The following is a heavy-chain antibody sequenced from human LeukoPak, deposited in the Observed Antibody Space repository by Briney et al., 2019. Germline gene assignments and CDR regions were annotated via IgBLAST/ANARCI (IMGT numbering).Heavy chain of an antibody. CDR2: IWYDGSNK. J-gene: IGHJ3*02. CDR3: ARAGEGFDT. Sequence: GRFLRLSCAASGFXFSNYGIHWVRQAPGKGLEWMAVIWYDGSNKYYGDSVKGRFTISRDNSKNTLYLQMSSLRAEDTAIYYCARAGEGFDTWGQGTKVTVSS. D-gene: IGHD3-10*01. V-gene: IGHV3-33*01. CDR1: GFXFSNYG.